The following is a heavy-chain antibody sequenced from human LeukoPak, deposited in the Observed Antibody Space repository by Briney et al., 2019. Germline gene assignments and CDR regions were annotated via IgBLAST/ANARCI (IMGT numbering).Heavy chain of an antibody. Sequence: KPSDTLSLIRSVSGGHNSSSSYRWGWIRQPPGKGVGWIESIYYSGSTHHSLSLKSRLTIPVDPPKNQLSLKLLSVTAADTALYYCALIVGAPPYTFVIWGRGTMVTVSS. CDR2: IYYSGST. V-gene: IGHV4-39*01. J-gene: IGHJ3*02. CDR1: GGHNSSSSYR. D-gene: IGHD1-26*01. CDR3: ALIVGAPPYTFVI.